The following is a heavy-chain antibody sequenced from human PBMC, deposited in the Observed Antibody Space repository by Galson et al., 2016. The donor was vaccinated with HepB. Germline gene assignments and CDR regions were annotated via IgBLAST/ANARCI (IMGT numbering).Heavy chain of an antibody. J-gene: IGHJ4*02. D-gene: IGHD2-21*01. CDR2: IYWDGGK. CDR1: GFSLTSSGEG. V-gene: IGHV2-5*02. CDR3: AHRRRTVVVGTQFDS. Sequence: PALVKPTQTLTLTCTFSGFSLTSSGEGVGWIRQPPGKALEWLSLIYWDGGKRYSPSLKSRLTITADTSKNQVVLTMTNMDPVDTATYYCAHRRRTVVVGTQFDSWGQGILVTVSS.